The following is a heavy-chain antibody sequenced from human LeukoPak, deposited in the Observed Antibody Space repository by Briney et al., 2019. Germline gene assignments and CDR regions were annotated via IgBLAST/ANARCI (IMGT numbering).Heavy chain of an antibody. CDR1: GFTFSNYW. J-gene: IGHJ4*02. CDR3: VRLRGAL. V-gene: IGHV3-7*01. D-gene: IGHD4/OR15-4a*01. Sequence: PGGSLRLSCAASGFTFSNYWMHWVRQAPGKGLEWVAQIKEDGSEKYYVDSVKGRFTISRDNAKNSLYLQLNSLRAEDAAVYYCVRLRGALWGQGTLVTVSS. CDR2: IKEDGSEK.